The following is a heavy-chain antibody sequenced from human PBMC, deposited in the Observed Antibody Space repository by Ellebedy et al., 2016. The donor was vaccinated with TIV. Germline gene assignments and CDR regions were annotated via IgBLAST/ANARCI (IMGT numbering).Heavy chain of an antibody. CDR3: ARKSTMVRGVTHDY. V-gene: IGHV4-34*01. J-gene: IGHJ4*02. CDR2: INHSGST. Sequence: SETLSLXXAVYGGSFSGYYWSWIRQPPGKGLEWIGEINHSGSTNYNPSLKSRVTISVDTSKNQFSLKLSSVTAADTAVYYCARKSTMVRGVTHDYWGQGTLVTVSS. CDR1: GGSFSGYY. D-gene: IGHD3-10*01.